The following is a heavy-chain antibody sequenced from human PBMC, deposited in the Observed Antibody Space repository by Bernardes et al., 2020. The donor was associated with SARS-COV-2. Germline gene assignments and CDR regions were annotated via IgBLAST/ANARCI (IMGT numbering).Heavy chain of an antibody. Sequence: GGSLRLSCAASGFTFSSYSMNWVRQAPGKGLEWVSYISSSSSTIYYADSVKGRFTISRDNAKNSLYLQMNSLRAEDTAVYYCARDGGQRVFDYWGQGTLVTVSS. J-gene: IGHJ4*02. V-gene: IGHV3-48*01. CDR3: ARDGGQRVFDY. CDR1: GFTFSSYS. CDR2: ISSSSSTI. D-gene: IGHD3-16*01.